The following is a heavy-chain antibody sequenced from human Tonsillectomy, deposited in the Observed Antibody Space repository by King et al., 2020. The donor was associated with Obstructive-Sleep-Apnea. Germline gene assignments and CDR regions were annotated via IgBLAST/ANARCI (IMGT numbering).Heavy chain of an antibody. Sequence: VQLVESGGGLVQPGGSLRLSCAASGFTFSSYAMSWVRQAPGKGLEWASAISGSGGSTYYADSVKGRFTISRDNSKNTLYLQMNSLRAEDTAVYYCAKDESDMVRGVKVGYFDYWGQGTLVTVSS. CDR3: AKDESDMVRGVKVGYFDY. D-gene: IGHD3-10*01. V-gene: IGHV3-23*04. CDR2: ISGSGGST. J-gene: IGHJ4*02. CDR1: GFTFSSYA.